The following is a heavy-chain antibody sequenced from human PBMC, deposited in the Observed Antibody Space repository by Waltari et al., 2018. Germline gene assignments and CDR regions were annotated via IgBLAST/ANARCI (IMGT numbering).Heavy chain of an antibody. J-gene: IGHJ6*03. Sequence: VQLVQSGGEVKKPGSSVKVSCKASGGSFGGYGIGGVRQAPGQGLEWMGVIIPMFGIPEYSQKFQDRLTITADESTNTAYMELSSLRSEDTAIYYCARHELGISQYYYNMYVWGRGTTVTISS. CDR3: ARHELGISQYYYNMYV. CDR2: IIPMFGIP. V-gene: IGHV1-69*12. CDR1: GGSFGGYG. D-gene: IGHD7-27*01.